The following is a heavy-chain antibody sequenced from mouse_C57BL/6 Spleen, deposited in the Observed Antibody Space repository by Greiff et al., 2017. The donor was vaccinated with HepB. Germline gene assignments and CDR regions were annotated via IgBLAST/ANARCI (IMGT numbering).Heavy chain of an antibody. D-gene: IGHD2-3*01. CDR1: GFTFSSYA. Sequence: EVQGVESGGGLVKPGGSLKLSCAASGFTFSSYAMSWVRQTPEKRLEWVATISDGGSYTYYPDNVKGRFTISRDNAKNNLYLQMSHLKSEDTAMYYCARDGDGYYRGFAYWGQGTLVTVSA. J-gene: IGHJ3*01. CDR2: ISDGGSYT. CDR3: ARDGDGYYRGFAY. V-gene: IGHV5-4*01.